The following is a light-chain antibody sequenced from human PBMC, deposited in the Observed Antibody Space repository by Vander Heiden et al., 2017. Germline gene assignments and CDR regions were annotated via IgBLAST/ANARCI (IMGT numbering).Light chain of an antibody. CDR2: KAS. V-gene: IGKV1-5*03. CDR3: QKYNSYSRT. CDR1: QSISSW. J-gene: IGKJ1*01. Sequence: DIQMTQSPSTLSASVGDRVTITCRASQSISSWLAWYQQKPGKAPKLLIYKASSLESGVPSRFSGSGSGTKLTLTISSLQPDDFETYYCQKYNSYSRTFGQGTKVEIK.